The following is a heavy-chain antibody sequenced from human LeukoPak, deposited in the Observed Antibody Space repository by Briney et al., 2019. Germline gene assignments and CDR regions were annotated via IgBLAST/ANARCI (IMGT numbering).Heavy chain of an antibody. Sequence: ASVKVSCKASGYTFTSYYMHWVRQAPGQGLEWMAMIDPSGVSTTYAQKFQGRVTTTADKSTSTAYMELSSLRSEDTAVYYCAREPCSSTSCHEPYSYYGMDVWGQGTTVTVSS. D-gene: IGHD2-2*01. V-gene: IGHV1-46*01. J-gene: IGHJ6*02. CDR2: IDPSGVST. CDR1: GYTFTSYY. CDR3: AREPCSSTSCHEPYSYYGMDV.